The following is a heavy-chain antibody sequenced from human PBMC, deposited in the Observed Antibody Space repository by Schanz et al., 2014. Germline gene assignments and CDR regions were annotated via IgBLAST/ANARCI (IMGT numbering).Heavy chain of an antibody. J-gene: IGHJ4*02. CDR2: ISGSGGST. CDR1: GFNFSSYS. V-gene: IGHV3-21*06. CDR3: ARLDPYCRSGTCSRAFDF. D-gene: IGHD2-15*01. Sequence: EVKMVESGGGLVKPGGSLRLSCAASGFNFSSYSLNWVRQAPGKGLEWVSAISGSGGSTYYADSVKGRFTISRDSSKNTLFLQMNSLRTEDTAVYYCARLDPYCRSGTCSRAFDFWGQGTLVTVSS.